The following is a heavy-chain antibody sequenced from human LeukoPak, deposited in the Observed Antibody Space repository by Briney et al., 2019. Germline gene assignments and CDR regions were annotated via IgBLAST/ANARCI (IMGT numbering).Heavy chain of an antibody. CDR2: INPNSGDT. CDR1: GYTFTGYY. V-gene: IGHV1-2*02. J-gene: IGHJ4*02. CDR3: ARDYQAGGDY. D-gene: IGHD3-16*01. Sequence: ASVQVSCMASGYTFTGYYIHWVRQAPGQGLAWMGWINPNSGDTNYAQKFQGRVTMTRDTSINTVYMELSRLRSDDTAVFYWARDYQAGGDYWGQGTLVTVSS.